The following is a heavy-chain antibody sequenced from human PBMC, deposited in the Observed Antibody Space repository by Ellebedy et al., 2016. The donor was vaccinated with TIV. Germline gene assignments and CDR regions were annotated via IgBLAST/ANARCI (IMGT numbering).Heavy chain of an antibody. D-gene: IGHD5-24*01. J-gene: IGHJ6*02. V-gene: IGHV1-69*13. Sequence: AASVKVSCKASGGTFSTYAITWVRQAPGQGLEWLGGILPISDTAIYAQKFQGRVTSTADDSTATAYMELNRLRSEDTAVSFCARVLDGYSHARPQDVWGQGTTVTVSS. CDR2: ILPISDTA. CDR3: ARVLDGYSHARPQDV. CDR1: GGTFSTYA.